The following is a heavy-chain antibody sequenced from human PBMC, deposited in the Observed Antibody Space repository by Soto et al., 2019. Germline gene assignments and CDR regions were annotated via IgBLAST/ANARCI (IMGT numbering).Heavy chain of an antibody. CDR3: ARQWYNWNYDRGYDY. CDR1: GGSISSSSYY. Sequence: ETLSLTCTVSGGSISSSSYYWGWIRQPPGKGLEWIGSIYYSGSTYYNPSLKSRVTISVDTSKNQFSLKLSSVTAADTAVYYCARQWYNWNYDRGYDYWGQGTLVTVSS. V-gene: IGHV4-39*01. J-gene: IGHJ4*02. D-gene: IGHD1-7*01. CDR2: IYYSGST.